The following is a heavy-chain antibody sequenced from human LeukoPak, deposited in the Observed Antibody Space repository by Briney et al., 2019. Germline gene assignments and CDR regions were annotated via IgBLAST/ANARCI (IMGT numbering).Heavy chain of an antibody. CDR1: GFNFDDFA. D-gene: IGHD2-2*01. CDR3: ARTQYQLTGGDYFDY. V-gene: IGHV3-9*01. CDR2: ITWSRTVV. Sequence: GGSLTLSCPATGFNFDDFAMHWVRQAPGKGLEWVSGITWSRTVVGYRDAVKGRFTISRDNAKTSLYLQMNSLRAEDTAVYYCARTQYQLTGGDYFDYWGEGTLVTVSS. J-gene: IGHJ4*02.